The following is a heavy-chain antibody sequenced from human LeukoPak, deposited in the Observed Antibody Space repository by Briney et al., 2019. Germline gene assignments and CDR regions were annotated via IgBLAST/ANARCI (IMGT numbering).Heavy chain of an antibody. CDR2: MNPNSGKA. Sequence: ASVKLSCKAAGSTFTNYDINWVRQSTGQRLEWMGGMNPNSGKAGYAHKFQCRVTITRNPSITTAYMELRSMRSEDTAVWCCGRRNLDWFDPWGQGTLVTVSS. CDR3: GRRNLDWFDP. V-gene: IGHV1-8*03. CDR1: GSTFTNYD. J-gene: IGHJ5*02.